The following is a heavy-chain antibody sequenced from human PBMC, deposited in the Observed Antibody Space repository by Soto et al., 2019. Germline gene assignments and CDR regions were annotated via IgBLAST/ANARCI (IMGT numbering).Heavy chain of an antibody. D-gene: IGHD2-2*02. J-gene: IGHJ5*02. CDR1: GYTFTSYA. CDR3: ARESEKDIVVVPAAITPHSGFDP. V-gene: IGHV1-3*01. CDR2: INAGNGNT. Sequence: RASVKVSCKASGYTFTSYAMHWVRQAPGQRLEWMGWINAGNGNTKYSQKFQGRVTITRDTSASTAYMELSSLRSEDTAVYYCARESEKDIVVVPAAITPHSGFDPWGQGTLVTVSS.